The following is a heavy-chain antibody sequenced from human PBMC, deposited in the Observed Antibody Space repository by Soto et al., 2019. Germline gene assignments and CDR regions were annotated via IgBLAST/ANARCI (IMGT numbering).Heavy chain of an antibody. CDR3: AKYRKLIAVAGVFDY. J-gene: IGHJ4*02. V-gene: IGHV3-23*01. CDR2: ISGSGGST. D-gene: IGHD6-19*01. Sequence: GGSLRLSCAASGFTFSSYAMSWARQAPGKGLEWVSAISGSGGSTYYADSVKGRFTISRDNSKNTLYLQMNSLRAEDTAVYYCAKYRKLIAVAGVFDYWGQGTLVTVSS. CDR1: GFTFSSYA.